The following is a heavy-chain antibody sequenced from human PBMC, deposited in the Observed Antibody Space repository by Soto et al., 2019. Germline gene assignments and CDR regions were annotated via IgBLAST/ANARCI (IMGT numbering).Heavy chain of an antibody. CDR2: IYDSGST. Sequence: SETLSLTCSVSGDSIRGYCWNWIRQSPGKGLEWIGHIYDSGSTKYNPSLKSRVTISIDTSKNQFSLKLTSMTAAGTAVYFCARPIAGRPDVFDFWGQGTQVTSPQ. V-gene: IGHV4-59*01. CDR3: ARPIAGRPDVFDF. D-gene: IGHD6-6*01. CDR1: GDSIRGYC. J-gene: IGHJ4*02.